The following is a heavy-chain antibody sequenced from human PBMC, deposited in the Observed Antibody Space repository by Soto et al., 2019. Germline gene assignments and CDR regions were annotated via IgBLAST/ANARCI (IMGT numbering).Heavy chain of an antibody. V-gene: IGHV3-53*02. CDR3: ATGGSKRVLGAIVEVFHLEF. Sequence: QLVESGGGLIQPGGSLRLSCAASGFTVTRNYMTWVRLTPGKGLECVSTIHTGGKTYYTDSVKGRFTVSRDESKNTLHLQMNTLRVEDTAVYYCATGGSKRVLGAIVEVFHLEFWGRGTVVTVSS. J-gene: IGHJ4*02. CDR1: GFTVTRNY. CDR2: IHTGGKT. D-gene: IGHD3-10*01.